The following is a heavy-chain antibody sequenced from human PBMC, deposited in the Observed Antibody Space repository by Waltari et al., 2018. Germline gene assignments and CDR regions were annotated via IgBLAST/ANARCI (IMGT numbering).Heavy chain of an antibody. Sequence: QVHLVQSGAEVKKPGASVKVSCKASGYSFRSYSLNWVRQVPGQGLEWMGWIRTYNGETKYAQKFQGRVTMTTDTATSTAYMELRSLTSDDTAVYYCARDPGVLYFQHWGQGTLVTVSS. CDR2: IRTYNGET. CDR3: ARDPGVLYFQH. V-gene: IGHV1-18*01. J-gene: IGHJ1*01. CDR1: GYSFRSYS. D-gene: IGHD2-8*01.